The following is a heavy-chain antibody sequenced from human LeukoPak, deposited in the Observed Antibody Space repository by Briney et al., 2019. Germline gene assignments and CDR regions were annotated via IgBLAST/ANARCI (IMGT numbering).Heavy chain of an antibody. V-gene: IGHV4-4*07. J-gene: IGHJ6*03. Sequence: SETLSLTCTVSGGSISSYYWSWIRQPAGKGLEWIGRIYTSGSTNYNPSLKSRVTMSVDTSKNKFSLKLSSVTAADTAVYYCARGYSNYEYYYYYMDVWGKGTTVTVSS. D-gene: IGHD4-11*01. CDR2: IYTSGST. CDR3: ARGYSNYEYYYYYMDV. CDR1: GGSISSYY.